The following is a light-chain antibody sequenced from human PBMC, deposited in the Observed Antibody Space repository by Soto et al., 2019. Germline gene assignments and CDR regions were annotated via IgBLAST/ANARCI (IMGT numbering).Light chain of an antibody. CDR1: QTISKY. V-gene: IGKV1-39*01. Sequence: DVQMTQSPSSLSASVGDRVTITCRASQTISKYLNWYQQKPGEAPNLLIYAASTLQTGVPSRFSGSGSGTDFTLTISSLQPEDFATYYCQQSSSAPMYTFGQGTKLEIK. CDR3: QQSSSAPMYT. CDR2: AAS. J-gene: IGKJ2*01.